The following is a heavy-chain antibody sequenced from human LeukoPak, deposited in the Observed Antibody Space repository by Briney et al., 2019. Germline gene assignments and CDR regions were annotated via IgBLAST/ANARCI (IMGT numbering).Heavy chain of an antibody. D-gene: IGHD2-21*02. V-gene: IGHV1-46*01. CDR2: INPSGGST. CDR1: GYTFTSYY. Sequence: ASVKVSCKASGYTFTSYYMHWVRLAPGQGLEWMGIINPSGGSTSYAQKFQGRVTMTRDTSTSTVYMELSSLRSEDTAVYYCARDHCGGDCSPMDDAFDIWGQGTMVTVSS. CDR3: ARDHCGGDCSPMDDAFDI. J-gene: IGHJ3*02.